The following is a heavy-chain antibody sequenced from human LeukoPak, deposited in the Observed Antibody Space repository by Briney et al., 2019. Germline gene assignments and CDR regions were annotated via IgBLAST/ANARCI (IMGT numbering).Heavy chain of an antibody. D-gene: IGHD3-22*01. CDR3: ARGAQYYYDSSGYYPYYFDY. CDR2: IIPILGIA. V-gene: IGHV1-69*04. J-gene: IGHJ4*02. CDR1: GGTFSSYA. Sequence: SVKVSCKASGGTFSSYAISWVRQAPGQGLEWMGRIIPILGIANYAQKFQGRVTITADKSTSTAYMELSSLRSEDTAVYYCARGAQYYYDSSGYYPYYFDYWGQGTLVTVSS.